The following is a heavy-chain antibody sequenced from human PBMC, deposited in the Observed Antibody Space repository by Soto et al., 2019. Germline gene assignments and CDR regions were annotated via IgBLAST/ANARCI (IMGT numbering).Heavy chain of an antibody. V-gene: IGHV1-18*04. CDR1: GYTFTSYG. D-gene: IGHD6-19*01. CDR3: AKSSGAVAGYYFDY. Sequence: ASVKVSCKASGYTFTSYGISWVRQAPGQGLEWMGWISVYNGDTKYAQELQGRVTMTTDTSTSTAYMELRSLRSDDTAVYYCAKSSGAVAGYYFDYWGQGTLVTVS. CDR2: ISVYNGDT. J-gene: IGHJ4*02.